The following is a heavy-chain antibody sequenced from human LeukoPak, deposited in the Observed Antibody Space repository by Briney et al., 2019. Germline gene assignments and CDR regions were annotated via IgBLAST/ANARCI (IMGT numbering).Heavy chain of an antibody. CDR1: GYTFTSYD. V-gene: IGHV1-8*01. J-gene: IGHJ6*02. CDR2: MNPNSGST. CDR3: ARFNYGDYGELGYYYYYGMDV. D-gene: IGHD4-17*01. Sequence: GASVKVSCKASGYTFTSYDINWVRQATGQGLEWMGWMNPNSGSTGYAQKFQGRVTMTRNTSISTAYMELSSLRSEDTAVYYCARFNYGDYGELGYYYYYGMDVWGQGTTVTVSS.